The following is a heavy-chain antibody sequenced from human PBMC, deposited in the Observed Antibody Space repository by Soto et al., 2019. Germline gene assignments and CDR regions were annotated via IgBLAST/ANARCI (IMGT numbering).Heavy chain of an antibody. D-gene: IGHD2-21*01. V-gene: IGHV1-18*04. CDR2: VSGYNDKT. Sequence: ASVKVSCKASGYTFTNHGISWVRQAPGQGLEWVGWVSGYNDKTKSAQKFQGRVTMTTDTSTSTAYMELRSLRSDDTAVYYCARDFYPVAYFFDYWGQGTLATVSS. CDR3: ARDFYPVAYFFDY. J-gene: IGHJ4*02. CDR1: GYTFTNHG.